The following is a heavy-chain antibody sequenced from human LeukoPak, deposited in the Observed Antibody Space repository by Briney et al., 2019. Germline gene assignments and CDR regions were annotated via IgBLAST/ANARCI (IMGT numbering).Heavy chain of an antibody. CDR3: ARHCCSGPAKRVFDI. CDR2: ISYSGNT. Sequence: SETLSLTCTVSGGSIISSDYHWGWVRQPPGKGLEWIGTISYSGNTDYNPSLRSRVTTSVDTSNNQFSLRLGSVTAADTAVYHCARHCCSGPAKRVFDIWGQGTMVTVSS. V-gene: IGHV4-39*01. D-gene: IGHD2-15*01. J-gene: IGHJ3*02. CDR1: GGSIISSDYH.